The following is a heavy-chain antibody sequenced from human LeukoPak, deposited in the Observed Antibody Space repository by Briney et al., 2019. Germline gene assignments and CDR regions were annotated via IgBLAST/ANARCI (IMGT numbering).Heavy chain of an antibody. V-gene: IGHV4-38-2*02. CDR1: GYSISSGYY. D-gene: IGHD4-17*01. CDR2: IYHSGST. J-gene: IGHJ4*02. Sequence: SETLSLTCAVSGYSISSGYYWGWIRQPPGKGLEWIGSIYHSGSTYYNPSLKSRVTISVDTSKNQFSLKLSSVIAADTAVYYCAREGDYGAYIDYWGQGTLVTVSS. CDR3: AREGDYGAYIDY.